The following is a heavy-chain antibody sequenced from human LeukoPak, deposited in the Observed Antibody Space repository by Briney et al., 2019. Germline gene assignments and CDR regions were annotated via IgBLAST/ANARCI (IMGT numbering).Heavy chain of an antibody. CDR1: GYPFTSYD. J-gene: IGHJ4*02. CDR3: ARAHRFGELSKFDY. Sequence: ASVKVSFKASGYPFTSYDINWVRQATGQGLEWMGWMNPNSGNTGYAQKFQGRVTMTRNTSISTAYMELSSLRSEDTAVYYCARAHRFGELSKFDYWGQGTLVTVSS. V-gene: IGHV1-8*01. D-gene: IGHD3-10*01. CDR2: MNPNSGNT.